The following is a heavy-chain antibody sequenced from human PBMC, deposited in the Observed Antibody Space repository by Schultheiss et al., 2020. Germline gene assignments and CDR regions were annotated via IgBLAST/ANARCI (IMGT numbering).Heavy chain of an antibody. CDR2: ISWNSGSI. CDR3: AKDMGGGGFVPTFEY. D-gene: IGHD3-16*01. V-gene: IGHV3-9*01. CDR1: GFTFDDYA. J-gene: IGHJ4*02. Sequence: GGSLRLSCAASGFTFDDYAMHWVRQAPGKGLEWVSGISWNSGSIGYADSVKGRFTISRDNAKNSLYLQMNNLRGEDTALYYCAKDMGGGGFVPTFEYWGQGIPVTVSA.